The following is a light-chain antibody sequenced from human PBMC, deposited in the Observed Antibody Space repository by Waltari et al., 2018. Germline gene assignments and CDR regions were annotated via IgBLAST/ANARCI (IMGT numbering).Light chain of an antibody. Sequence: DIVMTQSPDSLAVSLGERATLNCQSRQSVSSNSHSKNYLAWYQQKPGQPPKLLIYWASTRESGVPDRFSGSGSGTDFTLTISSLQAEDVAVYYCQQYDSPPYAFGQGTKLEIK. J-gene: IGKJ2*01. CDR2: WAS. CDR3: QQYDSPPYA. CDR1: QSVSSNSHSKNY. V-gene: IGKV4-1*01.